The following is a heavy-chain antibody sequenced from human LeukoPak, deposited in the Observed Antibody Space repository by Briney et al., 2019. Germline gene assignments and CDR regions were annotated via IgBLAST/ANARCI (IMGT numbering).Heavy chain of an antibody. CDR3: ARTIAAAETNQWFDP. Sequence: SETLSLTCTVSGASISADYWSWIRQPPGEGLEWIGYIYHSGSTSYNPSLKSRVSISVDTSKNQFSLRLSSVTAADTAVYYCARTIAAAETNQWFDPWGQGTLVTVSS. V-gene: IGHV4-59*01. D-gene: IGHD6-13*01. J-gene: IGHJ5*02. CDR1: GASISADY. CDR2: IYHSGST.